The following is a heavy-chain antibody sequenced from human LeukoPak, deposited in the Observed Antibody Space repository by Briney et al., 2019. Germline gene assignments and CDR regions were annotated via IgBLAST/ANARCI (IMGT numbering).Heavy chain of an antibody. CDR2: RWYDGSNK. CDR1: GFTFSSYG. D-gene: IGHD5-12*01. Sequence: PGGSLRLTCAASGFTFSSYGMHWVRQAPGKGLEWMAVRWYDGSNKYYADSVKGRFTISRDNSKNTLYLQMNSLRAEDTAVYYCAKSNGYDSFGAFDIWGQGTMVTVSS. J-gene: IGHJ3*02. V-gene: IGHV3-33*06. CDR3: AKSNGYDSFGAFDI.